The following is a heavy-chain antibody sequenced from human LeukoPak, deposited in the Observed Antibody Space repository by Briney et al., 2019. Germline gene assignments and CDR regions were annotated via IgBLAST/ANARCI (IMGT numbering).Heavy chain of an antibody. CDR3: ARGPGRLGYCSGGSCQGYWFDP. V-gene: IGHV4-61*02. Sequence: PSQTLSLTCTVSGGSISSGSYYWSWIRQPAGKGLEWVGRIYTSGSTNYNPSLKSRVTISVDTSKNQFSLKLSSVTAADTAVYYCARGPGRLGYCSGGSCQGYWFDPWGQGTLDTVSS. CDR1: GGSISSGSYY. CDR2: IYTSGST. J-gene: IGHJ5*02. D-gene: IGHD2-15*01.